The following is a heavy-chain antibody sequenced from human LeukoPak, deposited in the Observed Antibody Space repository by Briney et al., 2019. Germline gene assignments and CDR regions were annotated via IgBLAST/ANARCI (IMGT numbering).Heavy chain of an antibody. D-gene: IGHD3/OR15-3a*01. V-gene: IGHV3-48*02. CDR1: GFSFKSYS. CDR2: INGGRSTI. CDR3: ARDLDYSFDY. J-gene: IGHJ4*02. Sequence: PRGSLRLSCAASGFSFKSYSMNWVRQAPGKGLEWVSYINGGRSTISYADSVRGRFTISRDNAKNSLYLQMNSRRDEDTAVYYCARDLDYSFDYWGQGTLVTVSS.